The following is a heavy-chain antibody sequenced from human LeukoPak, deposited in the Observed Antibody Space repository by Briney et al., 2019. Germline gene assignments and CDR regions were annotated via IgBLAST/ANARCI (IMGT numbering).Heavy chain of an antibody. CDR2: IKEDGSEK. CDR3: AREVHAAVTDFDY. V-gene: IGHV3-7*01. Sequence: GGSLRLSCAASGFTFSRHWMSLVRQAPGKGLEWVANIKEDGSEKYYVDSMKGRFTISRDNARNSLYLQMDSLRAEDTAVYYCAREVHAAVTDFDYWGQGTLVTVSS. J-gene: IGHJ4*02. CDR1: GFTFSRHW. D-gene: IGHD6-13*01.